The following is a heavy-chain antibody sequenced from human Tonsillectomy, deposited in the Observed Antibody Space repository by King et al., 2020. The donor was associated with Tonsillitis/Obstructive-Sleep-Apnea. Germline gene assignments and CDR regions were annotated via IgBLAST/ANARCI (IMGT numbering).Heavy chain of an antibody. J-gene: IGHJ6*02. Sequence: HVQLVESGGGVVQPGRSLRLSCAASEFTFSSYALHWVRQAPGKGLEWVAVISSDGNGKYYADSVKGRFTISRDNSQNTLYLQMNSLRAEDTAVYYCARGHWYDHYYYGMDVWGQGTTVTVSS. CDR1: EFTFSSYA. D-gene: IGHD1-1*01. CDR3: ARGHWYDHYYYGMDV. CDR2: ISSDGNGK. V-gene: IGHV3-30*04.